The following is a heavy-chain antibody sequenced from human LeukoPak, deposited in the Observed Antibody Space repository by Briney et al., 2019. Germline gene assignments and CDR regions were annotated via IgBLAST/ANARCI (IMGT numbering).Heavy chain of an antibody. CDR3: AKDRYKIAARQLDY. Sequence: LPGGSLRLSCAASGFPFSIYAMSWVRQAPGKGLEWVSGISGGGASTYYADSVNGRFTISRDNSKNTLYLQMNSLRAEDTAVYYCAKDRYKIAARQLDYWGQGTLVTVSS. D-gene: IGHD6-6*01. CDR2: ISGGGAST. V-gene: IGHV3-23*01. J-gene: IGHJ4*02. CDR1: GFPFSIYA.